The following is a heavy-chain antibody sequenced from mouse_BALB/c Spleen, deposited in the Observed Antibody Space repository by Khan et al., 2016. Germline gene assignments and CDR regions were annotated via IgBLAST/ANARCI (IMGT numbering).Heavy chain of an antibody. CDR1: GFTFSTYA. CDR3: ARRGLHHDRSVGYAMDY. D-gene: IGHD2-14*01. V-gene: IGHV5-9-4*01. J-gene: IGHJ4*01. CDR2: ISSGGSYT. Sequence: EVELVESGGGLVKPGGSLKLSCAASGFTFSTYAMSWVRQSPEKRLEWVAEISSGGSYTYYPDTVTGRFTISRDNAKNTLYLEMSSLRSEDTAMYYCARRGLHHDRSVGYAMDYWGQGTSATVSS.